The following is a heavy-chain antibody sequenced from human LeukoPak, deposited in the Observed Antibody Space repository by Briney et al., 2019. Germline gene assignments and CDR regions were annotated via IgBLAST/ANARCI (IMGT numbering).Heavy chain of an antibody. CDR2: ISSSGSTI. CDR3: ATRRGYY. V-gene: IGHV3-48*03. J-gene: IGHJ4*02. Sequence: GGSLRLSCAPSGFTFSNYEMNWVRQAPGKGLEWVSHISSSGSTINYADSVKGRFTISRDNAKKSLHLQMNSLRVEDTAVYYCATRRGYYWGQGTLVTVSS. CDR1: GFTFSNYE.